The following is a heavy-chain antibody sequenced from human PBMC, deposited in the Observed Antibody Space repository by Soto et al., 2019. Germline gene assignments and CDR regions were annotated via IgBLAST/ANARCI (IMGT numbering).Heavy chain of an antibody. Sequence: GGSLRLSCAASGFTFSSYAMSWVRQAPGKGLEWVSAISGSGGSTYYADSVKGRFTISRDNSKNTLYLQMNSLRAEDRAVYYCAKDRETAYYDYVWGSYRYPIGPGYYGMDVWGQGTTVTVSS. V-gene: IGHV3-23*01. J-gene: IGHJ6*02. D-gene: IGHD3-16*02. CDR1: GFTFSSYA. CDR2: ISGSGGST. CDR3: AKDRETAYYDYVWGSYRYPIGPGYYGMDV.